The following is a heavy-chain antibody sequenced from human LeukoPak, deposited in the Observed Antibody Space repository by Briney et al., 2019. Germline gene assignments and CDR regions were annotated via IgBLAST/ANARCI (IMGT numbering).Heavy chain of an antibody. J-gene: IGHJ4*02. V-gene: IGHV4-34*01. Sequence: SETLSLTCAVYGGSFSGYYWSWIRQPPGKGLEWIGEINHSGSTNYNPSLKSRVTISVDTSKNQFSLKLSSVTAADTAVYYCASIAPRPYDILTGYAPPHFDYWGQGTLVTVSS. D-gene: IGHD3-9*01. CDR1: GGSFSGYY. CDR3: ASIAPRPYDILTGYAPPHFDY. CDR2: INHSGST.